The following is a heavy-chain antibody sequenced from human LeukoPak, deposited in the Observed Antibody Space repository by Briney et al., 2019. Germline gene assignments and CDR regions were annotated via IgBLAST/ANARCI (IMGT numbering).Heavy chain of an antibody. CDR3: AKEGNWNLDY. CDR1: GFSFSTNW. D-gene: IGHD1-1*01. V-gene: IGHV3-7*01. J-gene: IGHJ4*02. CDR2: IKRDGSEK. Sequence: GGSLRLSCVASGFSFSTNWMDWVRQAPGKGLEWVANIKRDGSEKNYVYSVKDRFTISRDNAKNSLYLEMNSLRAEDTAVYYCAKEGNWNLDYWGQGALVTVSS.